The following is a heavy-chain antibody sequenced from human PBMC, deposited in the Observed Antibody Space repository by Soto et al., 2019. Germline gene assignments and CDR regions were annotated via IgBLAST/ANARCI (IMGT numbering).Heavy chain of an antibody. CDR2: INAYNGNT. D-gene: IGHD6-19*01. Sequence: QVQLVQSGAEVKKPGASVKVSCKASGYTFTTYGISWVRQAPGQGLEWMGWINAYNGNTNYAQKFQGRVTMTTHTATSTAYMELRSLRSDDTAVYYCARDPVAGTYFDYWGQGTLVTVSS. CDR1: GYTFTTYG. J-gene: IGHJ4*02. CDR3: ARDPVAGTYFDY. V-gene: IGHV1-18*01.